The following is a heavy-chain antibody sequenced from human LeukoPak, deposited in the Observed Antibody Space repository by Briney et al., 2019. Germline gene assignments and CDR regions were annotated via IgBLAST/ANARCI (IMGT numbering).Heavy chain of an antibody. CDR2: ISGSSSYI. CDR1: GFTFSRYS. D-gene: IGHD5-18*01. J-gene: IGHJ4*02. V-gene: IGHV3-21*01. CDR3: AREVDTAMANYFDY. Sequence: PGGSLRLSCAASGFTFSRYSMNWVRQAPGKGLEWVSSISGSSSYIYYADSVKGRFTISRHNAKNSLYLQMNSLRAEDTAVYYCAREVDTAMANYFDYWGQGTLVTVSS.